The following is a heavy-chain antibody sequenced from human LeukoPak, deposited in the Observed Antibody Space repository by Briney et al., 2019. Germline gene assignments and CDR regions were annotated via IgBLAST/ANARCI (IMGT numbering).Heavy chain of an antibody. CDR3: ARVVVRGYSGYDFDY. Sequence: PSETLSLTCAVYGGSFSGYYWSWIRQPPGKGLEWIGEINHSGSTNYNPSLKSRVTISVDTSKNQFSLKLSSVTAADTAVYYCARVVVRGYSGYDFDYWGQGTLVTVSS. CDR1: GGSFSGYY. D-gene: IGHD5-12*01. CDR2: INHSGST. V-gene: IGHV4-34*01. J-gene: IGHJ4*02.